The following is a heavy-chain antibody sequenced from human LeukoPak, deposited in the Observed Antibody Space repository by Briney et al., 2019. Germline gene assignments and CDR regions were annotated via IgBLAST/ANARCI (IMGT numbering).Heavy chain of an antibody. CDR2: ISGSGSHT. V-gene: IGHV3-23*01. CDR3: AKGTGYSTGAFDI. Sequence: GGSLRLSCAASGFTFNSYAMNWVCQAPGKGLEWVSSISGSGSHTYYADSVQGRFTVSRDNSKNTVNLHLNTVRAEDTAVYYCAKGTGYSTGAFDIWGQGTMVTVSS. J-gene: IGHJ3*02. CDR1: GFTFNSYA. D-gene: IGHD3/OR15-3a*01.